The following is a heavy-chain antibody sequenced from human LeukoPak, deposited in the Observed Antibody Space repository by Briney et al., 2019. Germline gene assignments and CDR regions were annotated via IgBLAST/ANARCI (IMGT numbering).Heavy chain of an antibody. Sequence: ASVNVSCTASGYTFTSYGISWVRQAPGQGLEWMGWISAYNGNTNYAQKLQGRVTMTTDTSTSTAYMELRSLRSDDTAVYYCARDSLGVEDDSGWYLVRRGNFDYWGQGTLVTVSS. V-gene: IGHV1-18*01. D-gene: IGHD6-19*01. CDR3: ARDSLGVEDDSGWYLVRRGNFDY. CDR2: ISAYNGNT. J-gene: IGHJ4*02. CDR1: GYTFTSYG.